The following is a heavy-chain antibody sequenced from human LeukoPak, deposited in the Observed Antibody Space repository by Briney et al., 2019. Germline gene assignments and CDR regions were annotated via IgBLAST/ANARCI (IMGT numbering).Heavy chain of an antibody. CDR1: GFTFSSYS. Sequence: GGSLRLSCAASGFTFSSYSMNWVRQAPGKGLEWVSSISSSSSYIYYADSVKGRFTISRDNAKNSLYLQMNSLRAEDTAVYYCARDPLQPITGRRSFDYWGQGTLVTVSS. V-gene: IGHV3-21*01. D-gene: IGHD1-20*01. CDR3: ARDPLQPITGRRSFDY. J-gene: IGHJ4*02. CDR2: ISSSSSYI.